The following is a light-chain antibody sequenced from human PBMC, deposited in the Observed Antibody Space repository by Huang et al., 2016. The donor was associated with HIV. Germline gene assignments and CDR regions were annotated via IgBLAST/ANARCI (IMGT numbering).Light chain of an antibody. CDR1: QSVSSN. Sequence: EIVMTQFPANLSLSPGERATLSCRASQSVSSNLACYEQKHGQAPRLLIYGASTRVTGVPARFRGSGSGTEFILTISSLQSEDFAFYCCQQYDNGPIAFGQGTRLEI. J-gene: IGKJ5*01. V-gene: IGKV3-15*01. CDR3: QQYDNGPIA. CDR2: GAS.